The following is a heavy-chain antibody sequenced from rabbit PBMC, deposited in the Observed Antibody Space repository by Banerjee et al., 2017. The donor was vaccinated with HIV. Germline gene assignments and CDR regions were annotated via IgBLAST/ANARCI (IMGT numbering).Heavy chain of an antibody. CDR2: IYGGSSGST. V-gene: IGHV1S45*01. CDR3: ARGVSTYAAYAGYGYYFNL. J-gene: IGHJ4*01. CDR1: GFSFSSSYY. D-gene: IGHD7-1*01. Sequence: QEQLVESGGGLVQPEGSLTLTCTASGFSFSSSYYMCWVRQAPGKGLEWIACIYGGSSGSTYYARWAKGRFTISKTSSTTVTLQMTSLTAADTATYFCARGVSTYAAYAGYGYYFNLWGPGTLVTVS.